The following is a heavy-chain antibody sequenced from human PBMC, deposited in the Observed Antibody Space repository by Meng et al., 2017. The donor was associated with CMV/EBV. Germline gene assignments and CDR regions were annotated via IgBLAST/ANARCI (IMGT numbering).Heavy chain of an antibody. CDR2: INPNSGGT. CDR1: GYTFTGYY. D-gene: IGHD6-13*01. CDR3: AKEGAAAGLTNYYYGMDV. J-gene: IGHJ6*02. V-gene: IGHV1-2*02. Sequence: ASVKVSCKASGYTFTGYYMHWVRQAPGQGLEWMGWINPNSGGTSYAQKFQGRVTMTRDTSISTAYMELSRLRSDDTAVYYCAKEGAAAGLTNYYYGMDVWGQGTTVTVSS.